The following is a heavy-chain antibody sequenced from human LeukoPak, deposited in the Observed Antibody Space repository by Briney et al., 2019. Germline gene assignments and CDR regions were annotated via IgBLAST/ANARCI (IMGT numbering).Heavy chain of an antibody. CDR1: GYTFTGYY. Sequence: GASVKVSCKASGYTFTGYYMHWVRQAPGQGFEWMGWINPNSGGTNYAQKFQGRVTMTRDTSISTAYMELSRLRSDDTAVYYCARDPWIQLWTTTGRGNWFDPWGQGTLVTVSS. J-gene: IGHJ5*02. CDR2: INPNSGGT. CDR3: ARDPWIQLWTTTGRGNWFDP. V-gene: IGHV1-2*02. D-gene: IGHD5-18*01.